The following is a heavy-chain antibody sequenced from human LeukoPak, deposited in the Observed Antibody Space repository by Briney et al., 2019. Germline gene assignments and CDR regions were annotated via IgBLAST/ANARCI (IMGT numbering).Heavy chain of an antibody. V-gene: IGHV4-39*01. CDR1: GGSISSSRYY. D-gene: IGHD6-13*01. Sequence: SETLSLTCTVSGGSISSSRYYWGWIRQPPGKGLEWIGSIYYSGSTYYNPSLNSRVTVSVDTSKNQFSLRPSSVTAADTALYYCTAGPWYFDYWGQGTLVTVSS. CDR2: IYYSGST. CDR3: TAGPWYFDY. J-gene: IGHJ4*02.